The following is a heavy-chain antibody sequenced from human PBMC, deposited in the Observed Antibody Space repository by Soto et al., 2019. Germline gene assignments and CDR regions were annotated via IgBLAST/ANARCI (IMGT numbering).Heavy chain of an antibody. J-gene: IGHJ4*02. V-gene: IGHV3-64*01. CDR1: GFTFRSYA. CDR2: ITASGVSA. D-gene: IGHD2-2*01. Sequence: EVQLVESGGGLVQPGGSLRLSCAASGFTFRSYAMHWVRQAPGRGLEYVSAITASGVSAYYATFVRGRFTITRDNSKNTLDLQMGSLRVEDTAVYYCARRLGDCNSGNCCYDYWGQGTLVTVSS. CDR3: ARRLGDCNSGNCCYDY.